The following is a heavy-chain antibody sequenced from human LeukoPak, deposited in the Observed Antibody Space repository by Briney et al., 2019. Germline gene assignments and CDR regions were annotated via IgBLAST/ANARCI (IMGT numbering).Heavy chain of an antibody. Sequence: SETLSLTCAVYGGSFSGYYWSWIRQPPGKGLEWIGEINHSGSTNYNPSLKSRVTISVDTSKNQFSLKLSSVTAADTAVYYCARGQPPRIVGARGSYYFDYWGQGTLVTVSS. J-gene: IGHJ4*02. CDR1: GGSFSGYY. CDR2: INHSGST. V-gene: IGHV4-34*01. D-gene: IGHD1-26*01. CDR3: ARGQPPRIVGARGSYYFDY.